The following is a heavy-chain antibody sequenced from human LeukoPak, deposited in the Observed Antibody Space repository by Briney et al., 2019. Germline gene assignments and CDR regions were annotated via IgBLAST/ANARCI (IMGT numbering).Heavy chain of an antibody. J-gene: IGHJ4*02. CDR3: ARDHKGGSSDFDY. CDR1: GYTFTSYY. D-gene: IGHD6-6*01. V-gene: IGHV1-46*01. CDR2: INPSGGST. Sequence: ASVKVSCKASGYTFTSYYMHWVRQAPGQGLEWMGIINPSGGSTSYAQKFQGRVTITRDTSASTAYMELSSLRSEDTAVYYCARDHKGGSSDFDYWGQGTLVTVSS.